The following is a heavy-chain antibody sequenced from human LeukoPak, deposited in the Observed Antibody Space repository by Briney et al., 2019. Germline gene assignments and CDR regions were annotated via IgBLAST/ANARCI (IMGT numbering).Heavy chain of an antibody. CDR3: ARDWADYYGSGSLDY. J-gene: IGHJ4*02. Sequence: PSQTLSLTCTVSGGSISSGSYYWSWIRQPAGKGLEWIGRVYTSGSTNYNPSLKSRVTISVDTSKNQFSLKLSSVTAADTAVYYCARDWADYYGSGSLDYWGQGTLVTVSS. CDR2: VYTSGST. CDR1: GGSISSGSYY. D-gene: IGHD3-10*01. V-gene: IGHV4-61*02.